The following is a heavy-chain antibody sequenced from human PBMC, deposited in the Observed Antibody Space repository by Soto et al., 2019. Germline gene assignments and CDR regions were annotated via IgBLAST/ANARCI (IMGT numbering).Heavy chain of an antibody. CDR3: ARRLTGYSYYYYYYYMDV. CDR2: IYYSGST. D-gene: IGHD3-9*01. V-gene: IGHV4-59*08. Sequence: PSETLSLTCTVSGGSISSYYWSWIRQPPGKGLEWIGYIYYSGSTNYNPSLKSRVTISVDTSKNQFSLKLSSVTAADTAVYYCARRLTGYSYYYYYYYMDVWGKATTVTVSS. CDR1: GGSISSYY. J-gene: IGHJ6*03.